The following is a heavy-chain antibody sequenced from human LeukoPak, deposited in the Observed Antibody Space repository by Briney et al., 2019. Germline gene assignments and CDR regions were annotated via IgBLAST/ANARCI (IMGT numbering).Heavy chain of an antibody. J-gene: IGHJ5*02. CDR2: IIPIFGTA. CDR1: GGTFSSYA. Sequence: SVKVSCKASGGTFSSYAISWVRQAPGQGLEWMGGIIPIFGTANYAQKFQGRVTITAYESTSTAYMELSSLRSEDTAVYYCARADYSPRWFDLWRHGTRYPVCS. D-gene: IGHD4-11*01. V-gene: IGHV1-69*01. CDR3: ARADYSPRWFDL.